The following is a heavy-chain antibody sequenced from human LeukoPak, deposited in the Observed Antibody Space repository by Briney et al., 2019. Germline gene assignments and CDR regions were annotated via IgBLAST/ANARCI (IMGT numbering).Heavy chain of an antibody. V-gene: IGHV4-39*07. CDR2: INHSGST. J-gene: IGHJ5*02. Sequence: SETLSLTCTVSGDSISSSYYYWSWIRQPPGKGLEWIGEINHSGSTNYNPSLKSRVTISVDTSKNQFSLKLSSVTAADTAVYYCARRPIAAAGKGFDPWGQGTLVIVSS. CDR3: ARRPIAAAGKGFDP. CDR1: GDSISSSYYY. D-gene: IGHD6-13*01.